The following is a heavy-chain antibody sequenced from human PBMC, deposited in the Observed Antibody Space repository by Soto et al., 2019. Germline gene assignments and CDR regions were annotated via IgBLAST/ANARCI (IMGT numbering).Heavy chain of an antibody. CDR3: ARGPNGGYRFES. CDR1: GGTFSGPA. CDR2: LIPLFGTT. D-gene: IGHD2-8*01. J-gene: IGHJ4*02. V-gene: IGHV1-69*06. Sequence: QVQLVQSGAEVQKPGSSVKVSCEASGGTFSGPAISLARQAPGHGPEWMGGLIPLFGTTQHAQRFQGRLTRTADKSTTTAYMELTRRRFEDTAIYYWARGPNGGYRFESWGQGTLVTVS.